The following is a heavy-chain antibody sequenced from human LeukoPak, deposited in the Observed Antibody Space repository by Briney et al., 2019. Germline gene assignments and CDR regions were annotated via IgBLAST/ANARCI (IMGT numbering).Heavy chain of an antibody. V-gene: IGHV1-2*02. CDR1: GYTFSGYY. CDR2: INPNTGGT. CDR3: ARPLRVTMIRGAAFRASSDFDP. Sequence: ASVKGSCKASGYTFSGYYIHWVRQAPGQGLEWMGRINPNTGGTKYAQRFQDRVTMTRDTSISTAYMEVSRLRYDDTAVYYCARPLRVTMIRGAAFRASSDFDPWGQGTLVTVSS. D-gene: IGHD3-10*01. J-gene: IGHJ5*02.